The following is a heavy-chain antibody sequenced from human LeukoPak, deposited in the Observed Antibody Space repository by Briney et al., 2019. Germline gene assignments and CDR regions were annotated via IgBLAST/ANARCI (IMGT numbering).Heavy chain of an antibody. J-gene: IGHJ4*02. Sequence: GASVKVSCKASGYTFTGYYMHWVRQAPGQGLEWMGWINPNSGGTNYAQKFQGRVTMTRDTSTSTVYMELSSLRSEDTAVYYCARSGYCSGGSCHTFDYWGQGTLVTVSS. CDR1: GYTFTGYY. CDR2: INPNSGGT. V-gene: IGHV1-2*02. CDR3: ARSGYCSGGSCHTFDY. D-gene: IGHD2-15*01.